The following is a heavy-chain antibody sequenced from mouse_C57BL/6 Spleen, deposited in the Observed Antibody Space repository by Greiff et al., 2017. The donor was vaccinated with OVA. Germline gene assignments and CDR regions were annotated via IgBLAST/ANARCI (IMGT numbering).Heavy chain of an antibody. Sequence: QVQLQQPGAELVMPGASVKLSCKASGYTFTSYWMHWVKQRPGQGLEWIGEIDPSDSYTNYNQKFKGKSTLTVDKSSSTAYMQLSSLTSEDSAVYYCARREVTTRGYYFDYWGQGTTLTVSS. V-gene: IGHV1-69*01. J-gene: IGHJ2*01. CDR2: IDPSDSYT. D-gene: IGHD2-5*01. CDR3: ARREVTTRGYYFDY. CDR1: GYTFTSYW.